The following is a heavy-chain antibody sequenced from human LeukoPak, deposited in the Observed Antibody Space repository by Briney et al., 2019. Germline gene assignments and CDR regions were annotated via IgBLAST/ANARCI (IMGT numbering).Heavy chain of an antibody. CDR3: ARDRIYDSNKQGWFDP. D-gene: IGHD3-22*01. J-gene: IGHJ5*02. CDR1: GFTFGSYW. CDR2: INSDGTTT. V-gene: IGHV3-74*01. Sequence: GGSLRLSCAASGFTFGSYWMHWVRQVPGKGLEWVSRINSDGTTTNYADSVKGRFTISRDNAKNTLYLQMNSLRAEDTAVYYCARDRIYDSNKQGWFDPWGQGTLVTVSS.